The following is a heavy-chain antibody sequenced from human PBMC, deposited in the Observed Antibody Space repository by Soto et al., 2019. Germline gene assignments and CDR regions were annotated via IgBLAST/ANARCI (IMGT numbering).Heavy chain of an antibody. Sequence: QVQLQESGPGLMKPSETLSLTCTVSGGSVSSGNYFWTWIRQPPGKGLEWIGYIYYSGSTNYNPSLKSRVTISLDTSKNQFSLKLSSVTAADTAIYYCARGIAVAGNYFNYWGQGTLLTVSS. D-gene: IGHD6-19*01. CDR1: GGSVSSGNYF. V-gene: IGHV4-61*01. J-gene: IGHJ4*02. CDR3: ARGIAVAGNYFNY. CDR2: IYYSGST.